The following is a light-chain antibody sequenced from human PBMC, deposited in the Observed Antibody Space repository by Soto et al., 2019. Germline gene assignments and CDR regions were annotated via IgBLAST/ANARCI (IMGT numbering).Light chain of an antibody. J-gene: IGLJ2*01. Sequence: QSVLTQPPSASGTPGQRVTISCSGSNSNIGKNYVYWYRQLPGTAPKLLIYRNNQRPSGVPDRFSGSKSGTSASLAISGLQSEDEADYYCAAWDDSLNGVVFGGGTKLTVL. CDR3: AAWDDSLNGVV. CDR1: NSNIGKNY. V-gene: IGLV1-47*01. CDR2: RNN.